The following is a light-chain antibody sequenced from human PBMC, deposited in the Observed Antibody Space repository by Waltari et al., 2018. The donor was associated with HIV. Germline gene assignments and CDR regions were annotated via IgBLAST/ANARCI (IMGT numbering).Light chain of an antibody. CDR2: ANN. V-gene: IGLV1-44*01. CDR1: SSNIGRND. CDR3: ATWDDSLNGPL. J-gene: IGLJ2*01. Sequence: QYVLPQPPPESGTPGQRVTISCTGISSNIGRNDVSWYQQFPGTAPKVLMSANNQRPSGVPDRFSASKSGTSASLAISGLHSEDEADYYCATWDDSLNGPLFGGGTKLTVL.